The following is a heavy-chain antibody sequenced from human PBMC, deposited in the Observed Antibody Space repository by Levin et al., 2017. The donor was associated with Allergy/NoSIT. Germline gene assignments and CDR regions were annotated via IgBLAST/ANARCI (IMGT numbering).Heavy chain of an antibody. CDR1: GGSISSSSYY. D-gene: IGHD6-19*01. CDR2: IYYSGST. Sequence: SETLSLTCTVSGGSISSSSYYWGWIRQPPGKGLEWIGSIYYSGSTYYNPSLKSRVTISVDTSKNQFSLKLSSVTAADTAVYYCARHPLSSGWYGGGDYWGQGTLVTVSS. V-gene: IGHV4-39*01. J-gene: IGHJ4*02. CDR3: ARHPLSSGWYGGGDY.